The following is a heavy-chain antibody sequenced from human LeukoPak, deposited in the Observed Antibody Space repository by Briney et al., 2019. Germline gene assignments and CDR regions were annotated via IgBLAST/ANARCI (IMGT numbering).Heavy chain of an antibody. D-gene: IGHD3-9*01. CDR2: IFISGGT. V-gene: IGHV4-61*02. Sequence: PSETLSLTCTVSGDSITSGSYYWSWIRQPAGKGLEWIGRIFISGGTNYNPSLRSRVTMSLDTSKNQFSLKLYSVTAADTAVYYCARGGSTLHSAGGHDIEFYYYYYMDVWGRGTTVTISS. CDR3: ARGGSTLHSAGGHDIEFYYYYYMDV. J-gene: IGHJ6*03. CDR1: GDSITSGSYY.